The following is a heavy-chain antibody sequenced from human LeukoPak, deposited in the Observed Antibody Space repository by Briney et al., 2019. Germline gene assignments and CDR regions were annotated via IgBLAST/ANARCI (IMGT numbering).Heavy chain of an antibody. CDR2: ISYDGSTK. J-gene: IGHJ5*02. V-gene: IGHV3-30*18. CDR1: GFTFSNYG. CDR3: AKGLGGYDFWWFDP. Sequence: GGSLRLSCAASGFTFSNYGMHWVRQAPGKGLEWVAVISYDGSTKYYADSVKGRFTISRDNSKNTLYLQMNSLRIEDTAVYYCAKGLGGYDFWWFDPWGQGTLVTVSS. D-gene: IGHD5-12*01.